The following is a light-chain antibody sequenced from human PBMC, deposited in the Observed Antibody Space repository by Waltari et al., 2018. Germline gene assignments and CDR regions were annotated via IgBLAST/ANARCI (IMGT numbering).Light chain of an antibody. CDR2: GSS. Sequence: QSVLTQPPSVSGAPGQRVTLSCTGRNSTSGAGYAVQWYPQLPGTPPKLLISGSSNRHSGVPDRFSVSKSGTAASLAITGLQAEDEADYYCQSYDSSLSGCVFGTGTKVTVL. V-gene: IGLV1-40*01. J-gene: IGLJ1*01. CDR3: QSYDSSLSGCV. CDR1: NSTSGAGYA.